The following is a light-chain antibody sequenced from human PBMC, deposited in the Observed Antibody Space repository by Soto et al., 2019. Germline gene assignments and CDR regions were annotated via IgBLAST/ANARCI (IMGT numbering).Light chain of an antibody. CDR1: LSISNY. J-gene: IGKJ4*01. CDR3: QQSYSTPPT. V-gene: IGKV1-39*01. CDR2: AAS. Sequence: DIQMTQSPYSLSASVVDRVTIPCRASLSISNYLTWYQQMPEKAPKLLIYAASSLQSGGPSRLSGSGSGTEFSLTISRLQPEDFATYFCQQSYSTPPTFGGGTKVDIK.